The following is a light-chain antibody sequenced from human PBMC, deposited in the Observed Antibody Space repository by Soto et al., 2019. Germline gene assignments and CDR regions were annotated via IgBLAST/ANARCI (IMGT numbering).Light chain of an antibody. V-gene: IGLV2-23*01. CDR3: CSYAGRDIL. J-gene: IGLJ2*01. Sequence: QSALTQPASVSGSPGQSITISCTGTHSDVGSYDVVSWYQQLPGKAPKLLIYEATKRPSGVSDRFSGSQSGDTASLTISGLQAGDEAAYHCCSYAGRDILFGGGTKLTV. CDR1: HSDVGSYDV. CDR2: EAT.